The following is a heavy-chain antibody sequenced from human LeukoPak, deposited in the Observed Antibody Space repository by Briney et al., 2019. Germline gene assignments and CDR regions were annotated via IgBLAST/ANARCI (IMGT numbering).Heavy chain of an antibody. V-gene: IGHV3-33*05. J-gene: IGHJ5*01. Sequence: GGSLRLSCAASGLTFSSHGFHWVRRAPGKGLEWVTFISLDGSKTSYADSVKGRFTFSRDDSKNTLYLEMNSLRAEDSAVYYCARDRAVSWFDSWGLGTLVTVSS. CDR1: GLTFSSHG. CDR3: ARDRAVSWFDS. CDR2: ISLDGSKT. D-gene: IGHD3-10*01.